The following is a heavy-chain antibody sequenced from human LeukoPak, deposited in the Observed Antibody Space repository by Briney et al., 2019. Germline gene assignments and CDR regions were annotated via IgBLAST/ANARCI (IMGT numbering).Heavy chain of an antibody. V-gene: IGHV4-39*07. CDR2: IYYSGST. Sequence: SETLSLTCTVSGGSISSSSYYWGWIRQPPGKGLEWIGSIYYSGSTYYNPSLKSRVTISVDTSKNQFSLKLSSVTAADTAVYYCARGLIPISGYYHGLYFDYWGQRTLVTVSS. CDR3: ARGLIPISGYYHGLYFDY. CDR1: GGSISSSSYY. D-gene: IGHD3-22*01. J-gene: IGHJ4*02.